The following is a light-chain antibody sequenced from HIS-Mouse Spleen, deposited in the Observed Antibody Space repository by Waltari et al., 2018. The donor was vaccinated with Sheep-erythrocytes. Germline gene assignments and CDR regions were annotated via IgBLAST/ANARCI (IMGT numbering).Light chain of an antibody. Sequence: QSALTPPRSVSGSPGQSVTISCTGPSSDVGGSNYVPRYQQHPGKAPKLMIYDVSKRPLGVPDRFSGSNSGNTATLTISGTQAMDEADYYCQAWDSSTAVFGGGTKLTVL. CDR3: QAWDSSTAV. CDR1: SSDVGGSNY. J-gene: IGLJ2*01. V-gene: IGLV2-11*01. CDR2: DVS.